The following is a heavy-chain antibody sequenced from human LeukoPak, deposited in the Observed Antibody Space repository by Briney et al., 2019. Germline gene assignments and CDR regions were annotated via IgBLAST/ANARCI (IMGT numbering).Heavy chain of an antibody. V-gene: IGHV3-53*01. CDR1: GFTVSSNY. CDR2: IYSDGTT. J-gene: IGHJ4*02. CDR3: AKESAYYDY. D-gene: IGHD4/OR15-4a*01. Sequence: GGSLRLSCAASGFTVSSNYMSWVRQAPGKGLEWVSVIYSDGTTHYADSVKGRFTISRDNSKNTLYLQMNSLRAEDTAVYYCAKESAYYDYWGQGTLVTVSS.